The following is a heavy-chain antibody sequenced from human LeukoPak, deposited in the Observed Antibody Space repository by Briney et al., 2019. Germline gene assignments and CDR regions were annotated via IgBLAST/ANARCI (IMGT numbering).Heavy chain of an antibody. V-gene: IGHV4-38-2*01. CDR3: ARHTVLAVRFDY. CDR1: GYSISSGYY. CDR2: IYHSGST. J-gene: IGHJ4*02. D-gene: IGHD4-17*01. Sequence: KASETLSLTCAVSGYSISSGYYWGWIRQPPGKGLEWIGSIYHSGSTYYNPSLKSRVTISVDTSKNQFSLKLSSVTAADTAVYYCARHTVLAVRFDYWGQGTLVTVSS.